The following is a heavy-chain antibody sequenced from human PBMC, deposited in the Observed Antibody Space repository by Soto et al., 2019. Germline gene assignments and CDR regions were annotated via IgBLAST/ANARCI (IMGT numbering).Heavy chain of an antibody. CDR1: GFTFSSYS. CDR2: ISSSSSYI. Sequence: GGSLRLSCAASGFTFSSYSMNWVRQAPGKGLEWVSSISSSSSYIYYADSVKGRFTISRDNAKNSLYLQMNSLRAEDTAVYYCARDARVQWLLRDYYYGMDVWGQGTTVTVSS. J-gene: IGHJ6*02. CDR3: ARDARVQWLLRDYYYGMDV. V-gene: IGHV3-21*01. D-gene: IGHD6-19*01.